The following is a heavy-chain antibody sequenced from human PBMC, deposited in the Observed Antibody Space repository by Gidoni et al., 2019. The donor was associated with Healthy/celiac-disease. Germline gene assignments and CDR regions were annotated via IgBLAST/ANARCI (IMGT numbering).Heavy chain of an antibody. CDR2: IWYDGSNK. V-gene: IGHV3-33*01. CDR1: GFTFSRYG. D-gene: IGHD5-18*01. Sequence: QVQLVESGGGVVQPGRALRLSCAATGFTFSRYGMHWVRQAPGKGLGWGAVIWYDGSNKYYADSVKGRFPISRDNSKNTLYLQMNSLRAEDTAVYDFARGGGYSYPYYYYGMDVWGQGTTVTVSS. J-gene: IGHJ6*02. CDR3: ARGGGYSYPYYYYGMDV.